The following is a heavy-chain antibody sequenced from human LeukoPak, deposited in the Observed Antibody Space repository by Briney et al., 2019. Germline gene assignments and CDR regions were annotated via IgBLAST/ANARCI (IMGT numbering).Heavy chain of an antibody. Sequence: GASLKVSCKASGYTFTSYGISWVRQAPGQGLEWMGWISAYNGNTNYAQKLQGRVTMTTDTSTSTAYMELRSLRSDDTAVYYCARPRNYDILTGHKTEFDYWGQGTLVTVSS. CDR2: ISAYNGNT. V-gene: IGHV1-18*01. CDR1: GYTFTSYG. D-gene: IGHD3-9*01. CDR3: ARPRNYDILTGHKTEFDY. J-gene: IGHJ4*02.